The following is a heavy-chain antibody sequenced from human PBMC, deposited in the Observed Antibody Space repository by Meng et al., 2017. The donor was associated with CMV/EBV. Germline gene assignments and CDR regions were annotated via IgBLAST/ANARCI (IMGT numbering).Heavy chain of an antibody. V-gene: IGHV3-23*01. J-gene: IGHJ4*02. CDR1: GFTFSSYA. CDR3: ARGIPPVRYYYDSSGYDY. Sequence: GGSLRLSCAASGFTFSSYAMSWVRQAPGQGLEWVSAISGSGGSTYYADSVKGRFTISRDNSKNTLYLQMNSLRAEDTAVYYCARGIPPVRYYYDSSGYDYWGQGTLVTVSS. D-gene: IGHD3-22*01. CDR2: ISGSGGST.